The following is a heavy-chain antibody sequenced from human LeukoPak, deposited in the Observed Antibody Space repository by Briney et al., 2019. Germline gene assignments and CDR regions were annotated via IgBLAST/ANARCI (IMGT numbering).Heavy chain of an antibody. D-gene: IGHD6-19*01. V-gene: IGHV3-30*19. Sequence: PGGSLRLSCAASGFTFNSYGMDWVRQAPGKGLEWVAVITSDGTNEYYADAVKGRFTISRDNSKTTLYLHMNSLRVEDTAVYYCARSNGWYLDYWGREPWSPFPQ. J-gene: IGHJ4*02. CDR2: ITSDGTNE. CDR3: ARSNGWYLDY. CDR1: GFTFNSYG.